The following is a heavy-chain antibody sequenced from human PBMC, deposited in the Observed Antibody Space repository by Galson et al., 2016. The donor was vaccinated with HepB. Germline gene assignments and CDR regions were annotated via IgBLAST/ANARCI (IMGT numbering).Heavy chain of an antibody. V-gene: IGHV3-23*01. D-gene: IGHD2-15*01. J-gene: IGHJ5*02. CDR3: ARDYYCSGGSCSGASWFDP. Sequence: SLRLSCAASGFTSSSFAMSWVRQAPGKGLEWVAAISASGAGTFYADSVKGRFTISRDNAKNTLYLQMTSLRAEDTGVYYCARDYYCSGGSCSGASWFDPWGQGTLVTVSS. CDR1: GFTSSSFA. CDR2: ISASGAGT.